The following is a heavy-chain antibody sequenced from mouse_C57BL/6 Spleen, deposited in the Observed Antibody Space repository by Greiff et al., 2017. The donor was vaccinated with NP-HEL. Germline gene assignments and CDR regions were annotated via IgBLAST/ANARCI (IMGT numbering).Heavy chain of an antibody. V-gene: IGHV1-80*01. CDR1: GYAFSSYW. J-gene: IGHJ4*01. CDR2: IYPGDGDT. CDR3: ARSLAGGAMDY. Sequence: LVESGAELVKPGASVKISCKASGYAFSSYWMNWVKQRPGKGLEWIGQIYPGDGDTNYNGKFKGKATLTADKSSSTAYMQLSSLTSEDSAVDFCARSLAGGAMDYWGQGTSVTVAS. D-gene: IGHD1-1*02.